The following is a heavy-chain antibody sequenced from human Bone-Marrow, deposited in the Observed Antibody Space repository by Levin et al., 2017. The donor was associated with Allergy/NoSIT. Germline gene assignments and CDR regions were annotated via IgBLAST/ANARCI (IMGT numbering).Heavy chain of an antibody. D-gene: IGHD3-3*01. CDR2: ISFDGSEK. V-gene: IGHV3-30*18. J-gene: IGHJ4*02. CDR3: AKVGGSGYERYYFDY. Sequence: GGSLRLSCAASGFTFSSYGMHWVRQAPGKGLEWVAVISFDGSEKYYADSVKGRFTISRDNSKNTLYLQMNSLRAEDTAVYYCAKVGGSGYERYYFDYWGQGTLVTVSS. CDR1: GFTFSSYG.